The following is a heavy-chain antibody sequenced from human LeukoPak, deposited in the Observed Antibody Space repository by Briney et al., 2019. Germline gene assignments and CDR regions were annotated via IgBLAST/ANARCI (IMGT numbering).Heavy chain of an antibody. CDR3: TRRETWDSYYMDV. D-gene: IGHD1-26*01. V-gene: IGHV3-49*04. J-gene: IGHJ6*03. Sequence: VQPGRSLRLSCAASGFTFGDYAMNWVRQTPGKGLEWVGVIRSEAYGGTTEYAASVKGRFTISRDDSKSIAYLQMNSLKTEDTAVYYCTRRETWDSYYMDVWGKGTTVTVSS. CDR1: GFTFGDYA. CDR2: IRSEAYGGTT.